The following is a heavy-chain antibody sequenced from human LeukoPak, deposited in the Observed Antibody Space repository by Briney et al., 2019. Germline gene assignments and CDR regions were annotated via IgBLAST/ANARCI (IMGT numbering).Heavy chain of an antibody. D-gene: IGHD6-19*01. J-gene: IGHJ4*02. Sequence: GGSLRLSCAASGFTFSSYSMNWVRQAPGKGLEWVSYISSSSSTIYYADSVKGRFTISRGNAKNSLYLQMNSLRAEDTAAYYCARDLGKSGWSTFDYWGQGTLVTVSS. CDR2: ISSSSSTI. V-gene: IGHV3-48*01. CDR1: GFTFSSYS. CDR3: ARDLGKSGWSTFDY.